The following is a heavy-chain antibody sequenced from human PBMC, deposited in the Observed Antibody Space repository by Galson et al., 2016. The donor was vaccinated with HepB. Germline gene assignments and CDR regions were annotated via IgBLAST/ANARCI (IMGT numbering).Heavy chain of an antibody. CDR3: AREAGRLGDGLVDV. CDR2: IHYRGST. V-gene: IGHV4-59*01. D-gene: IGHD3-16*01. J-gene: IGHJ6*02. Sequence: ETLSLTCTVSGGSISSDHWNWIRQSPGKGLEWIGYIHYRGSTSYNPSLKRRVSMSIDTPENQFSLRLRSVTAADTAVYYCAREAGRLGDGLVDVWGQGTTVTVSS. CDR1: GGSISSDH.